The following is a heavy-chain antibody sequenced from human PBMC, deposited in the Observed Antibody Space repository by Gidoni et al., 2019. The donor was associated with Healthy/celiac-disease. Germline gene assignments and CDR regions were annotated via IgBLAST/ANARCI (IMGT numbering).Heavy chain of an antibody. CDR1: GFTFSSYS. Sequence: EVQLVESGGGLVKPGGALRISCAASGFTFSSYSMNLVRQAPGKGLECVSSISSSSSYIYYADSVKGRFTISRDNAKNSLYLQMNSLRAEDTAVYYCARGYSSSGDFDYWGQGTLVTVSS. CDR2: ISSSSSYI. CDR3: ARGYSSSGDFDY. J-gene: IGHJ4*02. V-gene: IGHV3-21*01. D-gene: IGHD6-13*01.